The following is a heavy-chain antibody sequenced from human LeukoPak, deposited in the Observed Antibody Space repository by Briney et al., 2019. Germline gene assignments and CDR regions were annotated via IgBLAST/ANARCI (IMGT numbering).Heavy chain of an antibody. D-gene: IGHD6-19*01. J-gene: IGHJ4*02. CDR2: ISDDGSNK. V-gene: IGHV3-30*03. CDR1: GFTFSNYA. Sequence: GGSLRLSCAASGFTFSNYAMHWVRQAPGKGLEWVAVISDDGSNKYYGDSVKGRFTISRDNSKNTVYLEMNSLRAEDTAVYYCARDLKTSGWYGDFDYWGQGTLVTVSS. CDR3: ARDLKTSGWYGDFDY.